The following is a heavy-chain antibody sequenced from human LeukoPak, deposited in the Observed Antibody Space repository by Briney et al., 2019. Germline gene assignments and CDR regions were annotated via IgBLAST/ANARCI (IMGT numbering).Heavy chain of an antibody. V-gene: IGHV3-48*01. D-gene: IGHD1-26*01. CDR3: ARSTKVGSTSSLSDD. Sequence: GGSLRLSCAASGFSFSSYSMNWVRQAPGKGLEWVSWISSSSSTIYYADSVKGRLTISRDNAKNSLYLQMNSLRAEDTAVYYCARSTKVGSTSSLSDDWGQGALVTVRS. CDR1: GFSFSSYS. J-gene: IGHJ4*02. CDR2: ISSSSSTI.